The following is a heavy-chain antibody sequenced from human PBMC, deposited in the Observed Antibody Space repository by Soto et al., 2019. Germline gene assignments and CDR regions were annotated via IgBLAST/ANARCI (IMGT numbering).Heavy chain of an antibody. D-gene: IGHD6-13*01. CDR3: ARYPSIEAAAGAFDY. CDR2: IYHSGST. CDR1: GGSISSSNW. J-gene: IGHJ4*02. Sequence: ETLSLTCAVSGGSISSSNWWSWVRQPPGKGLEWIGEIYHSGSTNYNPSLKSRVTISVDKSKNQFSLKLSSVTAADTAVYYCARYPSIEAAAGAFDYWGQGTLVTVSS. V-gene: IGHV4-4*02.